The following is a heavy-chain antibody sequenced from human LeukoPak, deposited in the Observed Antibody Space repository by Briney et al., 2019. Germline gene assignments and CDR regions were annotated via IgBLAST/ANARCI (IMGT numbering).Heavy chain of an antibody. V-gene: IGHV1-2*02. J-gene: IGHJ5*02. CDR1: GYTFTGYY. Sequence: ASVKVSCKASGYTFTGYYMHWVRQAPGQGLEWMGWINPNSGGTNYAQKFQGRVTMTRDTSISTAYMELSRLRSDDTAVYYCARDKVSRVTKPRGSWFAPGGREPRAPVSS. CDR2: INPNSGGT. CDR3: ARDKVSRVTKPRGSWFAP. D-gene: IGHD4-17*01.